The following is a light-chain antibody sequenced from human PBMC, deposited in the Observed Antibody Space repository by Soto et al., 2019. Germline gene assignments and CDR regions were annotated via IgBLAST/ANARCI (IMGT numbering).Light chain of an antibody. CDR2: WAS. V-gene: IGKV4-1*01. CDR3: QQYYRTPIT. Sequence: DIVMTQSPDSLSVTLGERATINCRSSQTVLHSSNNKNYLAWYQQKPGQPPKLLIYWASTRDSGVPDRFSGSGSGTDFTLTISSLQAEDVAVYFCQQYYRTPITFGGGTKVDIE. CDR1: QTVLHSSNNKNY. J-gene: IGKJ4*01.